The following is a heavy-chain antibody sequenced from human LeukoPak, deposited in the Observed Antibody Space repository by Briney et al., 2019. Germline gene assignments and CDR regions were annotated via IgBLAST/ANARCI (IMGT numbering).Heavy chain of an antibody. Sequence: PGGSLRLSCAASGFTFNSFGMHWVRQAPGKGLEWVAFIHFDGNNKYYADSVKGRFTISRDNSKNTLYLQMNSLRAEDTAVYSCAKSGGYSYGHQPPFDYWGQGNLVTVSS. CDR1: GFTFNSFG. V-gene: IGHV3-30*02. D-gene: IGHD5-18*01. J-gene: IGHJ4*02. CDR3: AKSGGYSYGHQPPFDY. CDR2: IHFDGNNK.